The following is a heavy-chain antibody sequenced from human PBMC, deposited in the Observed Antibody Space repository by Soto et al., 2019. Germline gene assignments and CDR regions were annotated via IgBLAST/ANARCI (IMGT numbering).Heavy chain of an antibody. CDR1: GDSICSGAYC. V-gene: IGHV4-31*03. CDR3: ARAWYGGDYSLDF. D-gene: IGHD4-4*01. Sequence: SETLSLTCTVSGDSICSGAYCFTCIGQFPWKGLEWIGYVYYSGTTAYNPSLQSRLAISIDTSKSHFSLKLHSVTDADTAVYYCARAWYGGDYSLDFWGQGTLVTV. J-gene: IGHJ4*02. CDR2: VYYSGTT.